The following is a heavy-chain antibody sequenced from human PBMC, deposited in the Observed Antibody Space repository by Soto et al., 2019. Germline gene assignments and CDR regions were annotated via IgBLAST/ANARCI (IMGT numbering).Heavy chain of an antibody. J-gene: IGHJ6*02. Sequence: GGSLRLSCAASGFTLSGYVLHWVRQAPGKGLEWVALISYDGSDTNYGDSVKGRFTISRDNSKNTLYLQMDSMRAEDTAMYYCATGRKWEHSHGMAVWGQGTTFTVSS. D-gene: IGHD1-26*01. CDR1: GFTLSGYV. CDR2: ISYDGSDT. CDR3: ATGRKWEHSHGMAV. V-gene: IGHV3-30-3*01.